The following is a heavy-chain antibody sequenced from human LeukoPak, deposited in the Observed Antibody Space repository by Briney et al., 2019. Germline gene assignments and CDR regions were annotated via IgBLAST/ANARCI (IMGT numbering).Heavy chain of an antibody. J-gene: IGHJ4*02. CDR2: MNPNSGNT. CDR3: ARGLGMIKSGNY. Sequence: ASVKVSCKASGYTFTSYDINWVRQATGQGLEWMGWMNPNSGNTGYAQKFQGRVTITRNTSISTAYMELSSLRSEDTAVYYCARGLGMIKSGNYWGQGTLVTVSS. CDR1: GYTFTSYD. V-gene: IGHV1-8*03. D-gene: IGHD3-16*01.